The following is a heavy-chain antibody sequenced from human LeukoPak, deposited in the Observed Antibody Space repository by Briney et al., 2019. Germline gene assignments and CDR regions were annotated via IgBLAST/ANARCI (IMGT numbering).Heavy chain of an antibody. V-gene: IGHV3-21*05. CDR3: ARDEYYYGSGSPPHYFDY. CDR1: GFXFSSYA. J-gene: IGHJ4*02. CDR2: ISSSSSYT. Sequence: GGSLRLSCAASGFXFSSYAINWARQAPGKGLEWVSYISSSSSYTNYADSVKGRFTISRDNAKNSLYLQMNSPRAEDTAVYYCARDEYYYGSGSPPHYFDYWGQGTLVTVSS. D-gene: IGHD3-10*01.